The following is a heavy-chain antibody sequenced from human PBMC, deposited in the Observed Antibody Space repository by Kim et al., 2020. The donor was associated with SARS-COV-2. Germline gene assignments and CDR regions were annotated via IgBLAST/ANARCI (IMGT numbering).Heavy chain of an antibody. CDR1: GFTFDDYT. CDR2: IRWDGGST. V-gene: IGHV3-43*01. CDR3: AKYIKPSGWDQTEAFDI. D-gene: IGHD6-19*01. Sequence: GGSLRLSCAASGFTFDDYTMHWVRQAPGKGLEWVSLIRWDGGSTYYADSVKGRFTISRDNSKNSLYLQMNSLRTEDTALYYCAKYIKPSGWDQTEAFDIWGQGTMVPVSS. J-gene: IGHJ3*02.